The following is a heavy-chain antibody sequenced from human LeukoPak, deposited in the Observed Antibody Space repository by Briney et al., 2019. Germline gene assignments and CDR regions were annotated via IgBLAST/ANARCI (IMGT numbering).Heavy chain of an antibody. J-gene: IGHJ5*02. V-gene: IGHV4-34*01. D-gene: IGHD2-2*01. CDR3: ARKRDCSSTSCYVNLNWFDP. Sequence: SETLSLTCAVYGGSFSGYYWSWLRQPPGKGLEWIGEINHSGSTNYNPSLKSRVTISVDTSKNQFSLKLSSVTAADTAVYYCARKRDCSSTSCYVNLNWFDPWGQGTLVTVSS. CDR2: INHSGST. CDR1: GGSFSGYY.